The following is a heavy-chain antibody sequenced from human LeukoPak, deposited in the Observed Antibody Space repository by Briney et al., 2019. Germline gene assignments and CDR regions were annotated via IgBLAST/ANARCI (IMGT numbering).Heavy chain of an antibody. CDR1: GFTFSTYW. V-gene: IGHV3-7*01. CDR2: IKQDGSEK. J-gene: IGHJ3*01. D-gene: IGHD5-18*01. Sequence: GGSLRLSCAASGFTFSTYWMTWVRQAPGKGLEWVANIKQDGSEKYYVDSVKGRFTISRDNAKNSLYPQMNSLRAEDTAVYYCARGRGNSYVWGQGTMVSVSS. CDR3: ARGRGNSYV.